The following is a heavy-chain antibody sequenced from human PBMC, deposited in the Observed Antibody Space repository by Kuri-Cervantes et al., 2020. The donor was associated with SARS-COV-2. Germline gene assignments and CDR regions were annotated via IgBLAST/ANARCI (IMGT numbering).Heavy chain of an antibody. CDR3: ARDDNMAVTPIPLDS. CDR1: GFNFNQYS. CDR2: ITTSPSSM. D-gene: IGHD2-21*02. J-gene: IGHJ4*02. Sequence: GESLKISCTASGFNFNQYSLNWVRQAPGKGLEWVSSITTSPSSMYYPASVRGRFTISRDDAKNSVHLQLNSRTVEDTAIYYCARDDNMAVTPIPLDSWGQGTLVTVSS. V-gene: IGHV3-21*01.